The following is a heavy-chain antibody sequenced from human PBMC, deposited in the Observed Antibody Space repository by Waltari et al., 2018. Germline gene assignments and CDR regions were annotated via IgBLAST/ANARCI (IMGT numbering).Heavy chain of an antibody. Sequence: EVQLVESGGGLVQPGESLRLSCAASGFTFSSYSMNWVRQAPGKGLGWVSYISSSSSTIYYADSVRGPFTISRDNAKNSLYLQMNSLRAEDTAVYYCATDLRRTFDYWGQGTLVTVSS. CDR2: ISSSSSTI. J-gene: IGHJ4*02. CDR3: ATDLRRTFDY. CDR1: GFTFSSYS. V-gene: IGHV3-48*04.